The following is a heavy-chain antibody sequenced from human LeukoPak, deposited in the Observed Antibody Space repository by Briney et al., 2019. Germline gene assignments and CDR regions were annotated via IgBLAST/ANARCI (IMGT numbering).Heavy chain of an antibody. CDR3: AFICSSTSCHHYYYYGMDI. Sequence: ASVKVSCKASGYTFTSYDINWVRQATGQGLEWMGWMNPNSGNTGCAQKFQGRVTMTRNTSISTAYMELSSLRSEDTAVYYCAFICSSTSCHHYYYYGMDIWGQGTTVTASS. D-gene: IGHD2-2*01. J-gene: IGHJ6*02. CDR1: GYTFTSYD. V-gene: IGHV1-8*01. CDR2: MNPNSGNT.